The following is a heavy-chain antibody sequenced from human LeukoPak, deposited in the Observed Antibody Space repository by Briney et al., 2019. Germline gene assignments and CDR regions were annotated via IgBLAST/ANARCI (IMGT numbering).Heavy chain of an antibody. Sequence: GGSLRLSCAASGFTFSSYGMHWVRQAPGKGLEWVAFIRYDGNHKYYTDSVKGRFTISRDNSKNTLYLQMNSLRAEGTAVYYCTPYCTDGICRDIDYWGQGTLVTVSS. CDR1: GFTFSSYG. CDR3: TPYCTDGICRDIDY. V-gene: IGHV3-30*02. CDR2: IRYDGNHK. J-gene: IGHJ4*02. D-gene: IGHD2-8*01.